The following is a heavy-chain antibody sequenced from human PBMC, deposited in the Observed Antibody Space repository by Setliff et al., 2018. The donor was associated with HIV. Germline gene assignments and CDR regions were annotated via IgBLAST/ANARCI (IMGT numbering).Heavy chain of an antibody. Sequence: SETLSLTCTVSGGSISSEGYYWSWIRQHPGKGLEWIGYIYYSGNTYYSPSLKSRLTISVDTSKNQFSLKLRSVTAADTAVYYSVRAEYSSSSDWFAPWGQGALVTVSS. J-gene: IGHJ5*02. D-gene: IGHD6-6*01. V-gene: IGHV4-31*03. CDR2: IYYSGNT. CDR1: GGSISSEGYY. CDR3: VRAEYSSSSDWFAP.